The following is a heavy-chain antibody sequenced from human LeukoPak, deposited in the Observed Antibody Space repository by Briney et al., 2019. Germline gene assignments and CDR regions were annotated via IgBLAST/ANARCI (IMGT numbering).Heavy chain of an antibody. D-gene: IGHD3-10*01. CDR1: GGSISSGDYY. J-gene: IGHJ4*02. CDR3: ARERPDYYGSGSYLLD. Sequence: SSQTLSLTCTVSGGSISSGDYYWSWIRQPPGKGLEWIGYIYYSGSTYYNPSLKSRVTISVDTSRNQFSLKLSSVTAADTAVYYCARERPDYYGSGSYLLDWGQGTLVTVSS. V-gene: IGHV4-30-4*01. CDR2: IYYSGST.